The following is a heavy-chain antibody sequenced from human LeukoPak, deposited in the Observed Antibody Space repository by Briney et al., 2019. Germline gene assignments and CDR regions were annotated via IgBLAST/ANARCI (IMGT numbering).Heavy chain of an antibody. Sequence: GASVKVSCKASGYTFTSYGISWVRQAPGQGLEWMGWISGYNGNTNYVQKVQGRVTMTTDTSTSTAYMELRSLRSDDTAVYYCARGVRGRGWPYFDYWGQGTLVTVSS. V-gene: IGHV1-18*01. D-gene: IGHD6-19*01. J-gene: IGHJ4*02. CDR1: GYTFTSYG. CDR3: ARGVRGRGWPYFDY. CDR2: ISGYNGNT.